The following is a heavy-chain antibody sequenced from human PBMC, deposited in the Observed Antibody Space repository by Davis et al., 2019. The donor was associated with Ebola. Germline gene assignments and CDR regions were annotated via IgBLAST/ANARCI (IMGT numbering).Heavy chain of an antibody. V-gene: IGHV4-59*08. J-gene: IGHJ5*02. CDR2: IYYSGST. Sequence: PSETLSLTCTVSGGSISSYYWSWIRQPPGKGLEWIGYIYYSGSTNYNPSLKSRVTISVDTSKNQFSLKLSSVTAADTAVYYCAGSSDVNWFDPWGQGTLVTVSS. CDR3: AGSSDVNWFDP. CDR1: GGSISSYY.